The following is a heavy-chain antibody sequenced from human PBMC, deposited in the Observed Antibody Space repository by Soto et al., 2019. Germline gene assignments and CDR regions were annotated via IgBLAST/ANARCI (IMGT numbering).Heavy chain of an antibody. CDR3: ARSVVVAAIDY. Sequence: QVQLVESGGGVVQPGRSLRLSCAASGFTFSSYGMHWVRQAPGKGLEWVAVIWYDGSNKYYADSVKGRFTISRDNSKNTLYLQMNGLRAEDTAVYYCARSVVVAAIDYWGQGTLVTVSS. D-gene: IGHD2-15*01. CDR1: GFTFSSYG. CDR2: IWYDGSNK. J-gene: IGHJ4*02. V-gene: IGHV3-33*01.